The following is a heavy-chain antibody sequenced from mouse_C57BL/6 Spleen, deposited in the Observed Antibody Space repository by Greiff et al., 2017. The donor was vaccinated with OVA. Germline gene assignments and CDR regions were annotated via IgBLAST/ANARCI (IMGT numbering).Heavy chain of an antibody. CDR1: GYTFTSYW. CDR2: IDPSDSET. D-gene: IGHD2-3*01. CDR3: AREEYDGYFHAMDY. V-gene: IGHV1-52*01. J-gene: IGHJ4*01. Sequence: VKLQQPGAELVRPGSSVKLSCKASGYTFTSYWMHWVKQRPIQGLEWIGNIDPSDSETHYNQKFKDKATLTVDKSSSTAYMQLSSLTSEDSAVYYCAREEYDGYFHAMDYWGQGTSVTVSS.